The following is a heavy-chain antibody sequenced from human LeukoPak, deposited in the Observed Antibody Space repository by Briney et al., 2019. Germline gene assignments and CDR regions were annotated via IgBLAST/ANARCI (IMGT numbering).Heavy chain of an antibody. D-gene: IGHD6-19*01. CDR3: VIERAGAFEN. CDR1: GFTFSDYG. Sequence: GGSLRLSCAAAGFTFSDYGMNWVRQAPGKGLEWVSGISGSGISTYYADSVKGRFTISRDNSKNTLYLQMNSLKIEDTAMYYCVIERAGAFENWGQGTLVTVSS. V-gene: IGHV3-23*01. CDR2: ISGSGIST. J-gene: IGHJ4*02.